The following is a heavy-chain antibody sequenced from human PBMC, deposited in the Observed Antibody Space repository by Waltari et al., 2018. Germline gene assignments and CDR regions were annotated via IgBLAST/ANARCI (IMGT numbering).Heavy chain of an antibody. D-gene: IGHD3-16*02. CDR2: IGSSSGSM. Sequence: EVQLVESGGGLVQPGGSRRPSCAASGFPFSSYSMNWVRQAPGKGLEWLSYIGSSSGSMDYADSVKGRFTISRDNAKNSLFLEMNSLRAADTAVYYCVRDHRWAFDIWGQGTMVTVSS. J-gene: IGHJ3*02. CDR3: VRDHRWAFDI. V-gene: IGHV3-48*01. CDR1: GFPFSSYS.